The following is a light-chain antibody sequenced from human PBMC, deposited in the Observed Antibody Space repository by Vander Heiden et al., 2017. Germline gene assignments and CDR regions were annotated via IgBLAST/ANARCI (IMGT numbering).Light chain of an antibody. CDR2: GAS. V-gene: IGKV3-20*01. CDR3: QQYGSSPPFT. J-gene: IGKJ2*01. Sequence: EIVLTQYPGTLSLSPGERATLSCRASQSLSSSYLAWYQQKPGQAPRPLIYGASSRATAIPDRFSGGGSGTDFTLTISGLEPEDFAVYYCQQYGSSPPFTFGQGTKLEIK. CDR1: QSLSSSY.